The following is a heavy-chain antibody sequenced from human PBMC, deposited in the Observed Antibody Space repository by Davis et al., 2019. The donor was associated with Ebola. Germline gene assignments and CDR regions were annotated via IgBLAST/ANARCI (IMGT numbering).Heavy chain of an antibody. J-gene: IGHJ4*02. D-gene: IGHD6-6*01. Sequence: GESLKISCAASGFTFSSYAMSWVRQAPGKGLEWVSSISSSGGSTYYADSEKGRFTISRDNSKNTVFLQMNSLRVEDTAHYYCAQGSSHDNWGPGTLVTVSS. V-gene: IGHV3-23*01. CDR1: GFTFSSYA. CDR3: AQGSSHDN. CDR2: ISSSGGST.